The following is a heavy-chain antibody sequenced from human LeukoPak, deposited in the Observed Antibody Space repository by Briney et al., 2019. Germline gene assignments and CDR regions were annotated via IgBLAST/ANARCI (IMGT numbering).Heavy chain of an antibody. D-gene: IGHD6-13*01. J-gene: IGHJ3*02. CDR2: IYHSGST. Sequence: SETLSLTCTVSGGSISSGGYYWSWIRQPPGKGLEWIGYIYHSGSTYYNPSLKSRVTISVDRSKNQFSLKLSSVTAADTAVYYCARPISSWSYDAFDIWGQGTMVTVSS. CDR1: GGSISSGGYY. V-gene: IGHV4-30-2*01. CDR3: ARPISSWSYDAFDI.